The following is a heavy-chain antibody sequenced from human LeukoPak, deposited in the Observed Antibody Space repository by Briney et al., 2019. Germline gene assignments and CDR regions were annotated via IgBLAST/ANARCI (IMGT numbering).Heavy chain of an antibody. J-gene: IGHJ4*02. V-gene: IGHV4-59*01. D-gene: IGHD2-2*01. Sequence: SETLSLTCTVSGGSISSYYWSWIRQPPGKGLEWIGYIYYSGSTNYNPSLKSRVTISVDTSKNQFSLKLSSVTAADTAVYYCARSQATCSSTSCYFILFDYWGQGTLVTVSS. CDR2: IYYSGST. CDR3: ARSQATCSSTSCYFILFDY. CDR1: GGSISSYY.